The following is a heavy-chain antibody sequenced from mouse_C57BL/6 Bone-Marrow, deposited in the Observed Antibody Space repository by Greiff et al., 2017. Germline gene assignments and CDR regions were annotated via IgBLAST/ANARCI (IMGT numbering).Heavy chain of an antibody. D-gene: IGHD3-2*02. Sequence: EVQRVESGGGLVKPGGSLKLSCAASGFTFSSYTMSWVRQTPEKRLEWVATISGGGGNTYYPDSVKGRFTISRDNAKNTLYLQMSSLRSEDTALYYCASLDSSGYVAWFAYWGQGTLVTVSA. CDR1: GFTFSSYT. CDR3: ASLDSSGYVAWFAY. J-gene: IGHJ3*01. V-gene: IGHV5-9*01. CDR2: ISGGGGNT.